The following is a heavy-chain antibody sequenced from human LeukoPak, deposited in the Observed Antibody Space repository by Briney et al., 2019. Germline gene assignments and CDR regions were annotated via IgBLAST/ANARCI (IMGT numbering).Heavy chain of an antibody. D-gene: IGHD2-15*01. CDR3: ARDAFFCCSGGSCYPNYYYYGMDV. CDR2: ISYDGSNK. J-gene: IGHJ6*02. CDR1: GFTFSSYA. Sequence: GGSLRLSCAASGFTFSSYAMHWVRQAPGKGLEWVAVISYDGSNKYYADSVKGRFTISRDNSKNTLYLQMNSLRAEDTAVYYCARDAFFCCSGGSCYPNYYYYGMDVWGQGTTVTVSS. V-gene: IGHV3-30-3*01.